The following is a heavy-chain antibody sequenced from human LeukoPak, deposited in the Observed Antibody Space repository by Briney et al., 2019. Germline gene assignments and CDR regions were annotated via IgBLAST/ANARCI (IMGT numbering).Heavy chain of an antibody. CDR1: GFTFSSYA. Sequence: GRSLRLSCAASGFTFSSYAMHWVRQAPGKGLEWVAVISYDGSNKYYADSVKGRFTISRDHSKNTLYLQMNSMRAEDTAVYYCARDPYCSSTSCSSYYYYGMDVWGQGTTVTVSS. CDR2: ISYDGSNK. V-gene: IGHV3-30-3*01. J-gene: IGHJ6*02. D-gene: IGHD2-2*01. CDR3: ARDPYCSSTSCSSYYYYGMDV.